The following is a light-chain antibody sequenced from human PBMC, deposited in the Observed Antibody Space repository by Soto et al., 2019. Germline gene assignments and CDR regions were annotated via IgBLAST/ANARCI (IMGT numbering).Light chain of an antibody. J-gene: IGLJ2*01. V-gene: IGLV1-40*01. CDR3: QFYDSSLRV. CDR2: GNN. CDR1: SSNIGADHD. Sequence: QAVVTQPTSVSGAPGERVTISCTGSSSNIGADHDVHWYQQFPGTAPKLLIYGNNNRPSGVPDRFSGSKSGTSASLAITGLRAEDEADYYCQFYDSSLRVFGGGTKLTVL.